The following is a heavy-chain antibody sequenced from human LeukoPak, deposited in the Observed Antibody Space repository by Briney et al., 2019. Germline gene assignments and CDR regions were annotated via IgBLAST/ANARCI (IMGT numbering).Heavy chain of an antibody. Sequence: ASVKVSCKASGYTFTSYDINWVRQATGQGLEWMGWMNPNSGNTGYAQKFQGRVTMTRNTSISTAYMELSSLRSEDTAVYYCAKDDSGVPILGPYYYYGMDVWGQGTTVTVSS. CDR1: GYTFTSYD. CDR2: MNPNSGNT. D-gene: IGHD3-10*01. CDR3: AKDDSGVPILGPYYYYGMDV. V-gene: IGHV1-8*01. J-gene: IGHJ6*02.